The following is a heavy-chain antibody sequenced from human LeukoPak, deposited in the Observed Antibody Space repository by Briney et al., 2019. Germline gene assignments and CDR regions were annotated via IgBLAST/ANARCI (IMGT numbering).Heavy chain of an antibody. V-gene: IGHV1-8*01. J-gene: IGHJ6*03. D-gene: IGHD6-13*01. Sequence: GASVKVSCKASGYTFTSYYINWVRQATGEGLEWMGWMNPNSGNTGYAQKFQGRVTMTRNTSISTAYMELSSLRSEDTAVYYCARVGESSSSRTDYYYYYYMDVWGKGTTVTVSS. CDR1: GYTFTSYY. CDR3: ARVGESSSSRTDYYYYYYMDV. CDR2: MNPNSGNT.